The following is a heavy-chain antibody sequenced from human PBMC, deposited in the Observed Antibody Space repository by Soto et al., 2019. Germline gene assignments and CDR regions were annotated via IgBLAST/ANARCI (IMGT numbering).Heavy chain of an antibody. V-gene: IGHV1-8*01. D-gene: IGHD2-15*01. CDR3: ARQKLSTGDYFDN. CDR2: MSPNSGNR. J-gene: IGHJ4*02. CDR1: GYTFNSYE. Sequence: QVQLVQSGAEVKKPGASVKVSCKASGYTFNSYEINWVRQATGQGLEWLGWMSPNSGNRGYAQKFQGRVTMTRNTSISTAYMELSSLRSEDTALYYCARQKLSTGDYFDNWGQGTLVTVSS.